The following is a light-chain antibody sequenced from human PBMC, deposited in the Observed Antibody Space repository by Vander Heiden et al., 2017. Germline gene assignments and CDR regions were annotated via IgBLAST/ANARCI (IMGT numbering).Light chain of an antibody. CDR2: KDS. Sequence: SYELPQPPSASVSPGQTARITCSGDALPKQYAYWYQQKPGQAPVLVIYKDSERPSGIPERFSGSSAGTTVTLTISGVQAEDEADYYCQSADSSGTYVFGTGTKVTVL. CDR1: ALPKQY. V-gene: IGLV3-25*03. CDR3: QSADSSGTYV. J-gene: IGLJ1*01.